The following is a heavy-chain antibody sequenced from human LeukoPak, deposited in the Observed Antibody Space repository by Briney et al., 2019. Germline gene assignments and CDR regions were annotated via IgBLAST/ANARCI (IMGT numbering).Heavy chain of an antibody. CDR3: ARAPPPTYYYDSSGYARPGSDY. D-gene: IGHD3-22*01. CDR2: INPNSGGT. J-gene: IGHJ4*02. Sequence: ASVKVSCKASGYTFTGYYMHWVRQAPGQGLEWMGWINPNSGGTNYAQKFQGRVTMTRDTSISTAYMELSRLRSDGTAVYYCARAPPPTYYYDSSGYARPGSDYWGQGTLVTVSS. V-gene: IGHV1-2*02. CDR1: GYTFTGYY.